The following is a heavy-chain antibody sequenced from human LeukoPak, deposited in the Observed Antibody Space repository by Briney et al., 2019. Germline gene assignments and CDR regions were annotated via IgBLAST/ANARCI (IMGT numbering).Heavy chain of an antibody. Sequence: GASVKVSCKTSGYPFTTWEINWVRQAAGQGLEWMGWVHPNGGNTAYAQKFQGRVTMTRDTSISTAYMELSCLTSDDTAVYFCARGPRNDPWGQGTLVTVSS. J-gene: IGHJ5*02. CDR3: ARGPRNDP. CDR2: VHPNGGNT. D-gene: IGHD1-14*01. CDR1: GYPFTTWE. V-gene: IGHV1-8*01.